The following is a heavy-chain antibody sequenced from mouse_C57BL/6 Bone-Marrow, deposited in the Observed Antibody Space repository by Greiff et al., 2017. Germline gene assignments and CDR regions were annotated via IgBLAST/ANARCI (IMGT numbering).Heavy chain of an antibody. J-gene: IGHJ3*01. CDR3: TPYLFAY. CDR2: IRNKANNLAT. D-gene: IGHD5-5*01. V-gene: IGHV6-6*01. CDR1: GFTFSDAW. Sequence: EVKLVESGGGLVQPGGSMKLSCAASGFTFSDAWMDWVRQSPEKGLEWVAEIRNKANNLATYYAESVKGRFTISRDDSKSSVYLQMNSLRAEDTGIYYCTPYLFAYWGQGTLVTVSA.